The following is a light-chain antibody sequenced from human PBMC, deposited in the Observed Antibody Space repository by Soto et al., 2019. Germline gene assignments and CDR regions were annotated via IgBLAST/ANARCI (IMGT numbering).Light chain of an antibody. CDR3: HSYDSSLSGVV. CDR2: NNN. Sequence: QSVLTQPPSVSGAPGQRLTISCTGSSSNIGAGYDVHWYQQLPGTAPKLLIYNNNNRPSGVPDRFSGSKSGTSASLAITGLQAEDKADYYCHSYDSSLSGVVFGGGTKLTVL. CDR1: SSNIGAGYD. J-gene: IGLJ2*01. V-gene: IGLV1-40*01.